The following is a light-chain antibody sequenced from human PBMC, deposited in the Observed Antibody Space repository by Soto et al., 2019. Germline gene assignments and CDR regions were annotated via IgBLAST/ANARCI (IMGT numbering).Light chain of an antibody. CDR3: QQYNNWPQT. CDR2: GAS. Sequence: EIVMTQSPVTLSVSPGERATLTCRTSQSVSTNLAWYQQKPGQAPRLPISGASTRATGIPARFSGSGSGTEFTLTISSLQSQDFAVYYCQQYNNWPQTFGQGTRVEIK. CDR1: QSVSTN. J-gene: IGKJ1*01. V-gene: IGKV3-15*01.